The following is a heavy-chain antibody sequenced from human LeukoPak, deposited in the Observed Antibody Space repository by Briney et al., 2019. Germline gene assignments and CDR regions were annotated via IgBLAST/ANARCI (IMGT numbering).Heavy chain of an antibody. J-gene: IGHJ4*02. CDR2: INSDGSST. Sequence: AGGSLRLSCAASGFTFSSYWMHWVRQAPGKGLVWVSRINSDGSSTSYADSVKGRFTIPRDNAKNTLYLQMNSLRAEDTAVYYCARSRDYCTNGVCFYFDYWGQGTLVTVSS. CDR3: ARSRDYCTNGVCFYFDY. V-gene: IGHV3-74*01. D-gene: IGHD2-8*01. CDR1: GFTFSSYW.